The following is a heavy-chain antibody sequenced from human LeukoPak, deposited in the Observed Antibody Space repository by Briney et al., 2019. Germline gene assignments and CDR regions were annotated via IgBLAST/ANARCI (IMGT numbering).Heavy chain of an antibody. CDR3: ARAAAVTGAFRDNWFDP. J-gene: IGHJ5*02. D-gene: IGHD6-19*01. Sequence: PGGSLRLSCAASEFNLSGSTIHWVRQASAKGLEWVGRIRTRANNYATTYAASVKGRFTISRDDSKNMVYLQMNSLRAEDTAVYYCARAAAVTGAFRDNWFDPWGQGALATVSS. CDR1: EFNLSGST. CDR2: IRTRANNYAT. V-gene: IGHV3-73*01.